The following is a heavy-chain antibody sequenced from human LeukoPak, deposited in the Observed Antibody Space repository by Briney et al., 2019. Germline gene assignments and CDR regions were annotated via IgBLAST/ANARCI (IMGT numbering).Heavy chain of an antibody. Sequence: GGSLRLSCAASGFDFSSNWMNWVRQAPGKGLEWVSSINSSSSYIYYADSVKGRFTISRDNAKNSLYLQMNSLRAEDTAVYYCARDRGSYFSLDYWGQGTLVTVSS. J-gene: IGHJ4*02. V-gene: IGHV3-21*01. CDR2: INSSSSYI. D-gene: IGHD1-26*01. CDR1: GFDFSSNW. CDR3: ARDRGSYFSLDY.